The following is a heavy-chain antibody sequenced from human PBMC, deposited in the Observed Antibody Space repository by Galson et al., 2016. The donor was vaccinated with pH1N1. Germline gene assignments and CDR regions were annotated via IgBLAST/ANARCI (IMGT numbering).Heavy chain of an antibody. D-gene: IGHD3-3*01. J-gene: IGHJ3*02. CDR2: IYHSGST. CDR3: ARRFFEYLEGLPPDAFDI. CDR1: GASVPSGHSY. Sequence: LSLTCTVSGASVPSGHSYWSWLRQPPGKGLEWIGYIYHSGSTYYNPSLKSRITISVDTSKNQFSLRLSSVSAADTAVYYCARRFFEYLEGLPPDAFDIWGPGTMVTVSS. V-gene: IGHV4-31*02.